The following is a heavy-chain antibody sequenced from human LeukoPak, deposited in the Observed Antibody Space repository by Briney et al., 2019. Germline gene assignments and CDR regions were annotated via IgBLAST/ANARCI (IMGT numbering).Heavy chain of an antibody. CDR2: INPDGRDT. J-gene: IGHJ1*01. CDR1: GFTFNRCW. CDR3: TSWGDTTAEYFQR. V-gene: IGHV3-7*01. D-gene: IGHD2-21*02. Sequence: GGSLRPSCVVSGFTFNRCWMNWVRQAPGKGLEWVAHINPDGRDTYYVDSVKGRFTISRDNAQNSLYLQMNSLRVEDTAVYYCTSWGDTTAEYFQRWGQGTLVTVSS.